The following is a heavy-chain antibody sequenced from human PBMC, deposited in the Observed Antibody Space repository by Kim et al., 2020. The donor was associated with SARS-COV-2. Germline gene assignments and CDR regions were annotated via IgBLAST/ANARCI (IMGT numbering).Heavy chain of an antibody. J-gene: IGHJ4*02. D-gene: IGHD4-17*01. Sequence: GGSLRLSCAASGFTFSRYAMGWVRQAPGKGLEWVSDISGSGGRTDYAESVKGRFTISRDNSKNTLFLQTHSLRAEDTAIYYCAKSLDGYGGIFDYWGQGTLVTVSS. CDR1: GFTFSRYA. CDR2: ISGSGGRT. V-gene: IGHV3-23*01. CDR3: AKSLDGYGGIFDY.